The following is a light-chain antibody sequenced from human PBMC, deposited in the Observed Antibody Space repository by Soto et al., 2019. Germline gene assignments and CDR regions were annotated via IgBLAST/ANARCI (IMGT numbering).Light chain of an antibody. CDR2: DVT. CDR3: CSYTTSNTRQIV. J-gene: IGLJ1*01. V-gene: IGLV2-14*03. Sequence: QSALTQPASVSGFPGQSSTISCTGTSRDVGGYNYVSWYQQQPGKAPKFMIYDVTNRPSGVSNRFSGSKSGNTASLTISGLQAEDEADYYCCSYTTSNTRQIVFGTGTKVTVL. CDR1: SRDVGGYNY.